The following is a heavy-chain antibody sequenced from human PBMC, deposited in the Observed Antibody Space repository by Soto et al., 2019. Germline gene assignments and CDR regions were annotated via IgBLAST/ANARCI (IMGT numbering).Heavy chain of an antibody. V-gene: IGHV4-30-4*01. CDR1: GGSISSGDYY. CDR2: IYYSGST. Sequence: RSLTCTVSGGSISSGDYYWSWIRQPPGKGLEWIGYIYYSGSTYYNPSLKSRVTISVDTSKNQFSLKLSSVTAADTAVYYCARDRKEYYYDMDAFDIWGQGTMVTVSS. D-gene: IGHD3-22*01. CDR3: ARDRKEYYYDMDAFDI. J-gene: IGHJ3*02.